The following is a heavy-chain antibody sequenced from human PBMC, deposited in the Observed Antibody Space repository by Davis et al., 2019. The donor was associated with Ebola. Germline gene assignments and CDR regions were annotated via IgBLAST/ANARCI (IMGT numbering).Heavy chain of an antibody. Sequence: SCKASGGTFSSYAISWVRQAPGKGLEWVSSISSSSSYIYYADSVKGRFTISRDNAKNSLYLQMNSLRAEDTAVYYCAKMVVPAAMLAYYYGMDVWGQGTTVTVSS. CDR3: AKMVVPAAMLAYYYGMDV. CDR2: ISSSSSYI. D-gene: IGHD2-2*01. V-gene: IGHV3-21*04. J-gene: IGHJ6*02. CDR1: GGTFSSYA.